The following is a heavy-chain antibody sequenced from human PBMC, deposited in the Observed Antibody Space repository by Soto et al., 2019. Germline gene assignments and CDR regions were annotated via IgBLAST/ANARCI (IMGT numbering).Heavy chain of an antibody. CDR3: ARARFEEARHFDX. D-gene: IGHD6-6*01. CDR2: IKRDGSDK. Sequence: GGSLRVSCAASGFTFSNYWMSWVRQAPGKGLEWVSKIKRDGSDKYYVDSVKGRFIIYRDNAKNSMSLQMKSLRAEDTAVYYCARARFEEARHFDXWGQGTLVTVSX. J-gene: IGHJ4*02. CDR1: GFTFSNYW. V-gene: IGHV3-7*01.